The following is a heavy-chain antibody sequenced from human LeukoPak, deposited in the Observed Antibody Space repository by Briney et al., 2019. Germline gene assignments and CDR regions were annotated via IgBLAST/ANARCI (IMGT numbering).Heavy chain of an antibody. Sequence: ASVKVSCKASGYTFTSYGISWVRQAPGQGLEWMGWISAYNGNTNYAQKLQGRVTITTDTSTSTAYMELRSLGSDDTAVYYCARDLPYCSGGSCLGDFDYWGQGTLVTVSS. CDR1: GYTFTSYG. CDR3: ARDLPYCSGGSCLGDFDY. V-gene: IGHV1-18*01. J-gene: IGHJ4*02. CDR2: ISAYNGNT. D-gene: IGHD2-15*01.